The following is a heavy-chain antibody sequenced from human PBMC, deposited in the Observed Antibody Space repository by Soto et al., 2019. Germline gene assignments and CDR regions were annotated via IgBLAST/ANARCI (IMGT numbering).Heavy chain of an antibody. CDR2: IYHSGST. Sequence: SETLSLTCSLSASSQSSAEYYWRWLRQPPRQPLEWIGYIYHSGSTYYNPSLKSLVTISVNTSKNQFSLKLSSVTAADTAVYYCARERPDGARLDPWGQGTLVTVSS. D-gene: IGHD6-6*01. CDR1: ASSQSSAEYY. J-gene: IGHJ5*02. V-gene: IGHV4-30-4*01. CDR3: ARERPDGARLDP.